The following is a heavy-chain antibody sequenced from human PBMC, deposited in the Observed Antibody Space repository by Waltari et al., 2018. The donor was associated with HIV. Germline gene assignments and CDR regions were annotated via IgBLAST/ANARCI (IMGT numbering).Heavy chain of an antibody. Sequence: QVQLQESGPGLVKPSQTLSLTCTVSGGAISSGSYYWSWLRQPAGKGLAWIGRIYTSVSTNYNPSLKSRVTISVDTSKNQFSLKLSSVTAADTAVYYCARGDWGGYSGYDDAFDIWGQGTMVTVSS. CDR3: ARGDWGGYSGYDDAFDI. CDR2: IYTSVST. J-gene: IGHJ3*02. D-gene: IGHD5-12*01. V-gene: IGHV4-61*02. CDR1: GGAISSGSYY.